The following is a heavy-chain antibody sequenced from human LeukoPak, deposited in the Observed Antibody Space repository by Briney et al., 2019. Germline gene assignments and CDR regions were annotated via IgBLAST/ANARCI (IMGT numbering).Heavy chain of an antibody. V-gene: IGHV7-4-1*02. CDR3: AKEGSGSSLEY. CDR1: GYTFTGYY. D-gene: IGHD6-6*01. Sequence: ASVKVSCKASGYTFTGYYMHWVRQAPGQGLEWMGWINPNTGNPTYAQGFAGRFVFSLDTSVSTTYLQISSLKVEDTAMYYCAKEGSGSSLEYWGQGTLVTVSS. J-gene: IGHJ4*02. CDR2: INPNTGNP.